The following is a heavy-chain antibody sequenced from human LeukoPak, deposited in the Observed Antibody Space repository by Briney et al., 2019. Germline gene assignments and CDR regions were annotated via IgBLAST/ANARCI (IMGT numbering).Heavy chain of an antibody. CDR1: GYSFTSYW. CDR2: IYPGDSDT. CDR3: ATHRVRIHSSSWLQYYYYYTTV. J-gene: IGHJ6*03. V-gene: IGHV5-51*01. D-gene: IGHD6-13*01. Sequence: GEALKISCKGSGYSFTSYWIGWVRQMPGKGLEWRGIIYPGDSDTRYSPSFQGQVTISADKSISTAYLQWSSLKASDHAMYYCATHRVRIHSSSWLQYYYYYTTVSGKGSSVTVSS.